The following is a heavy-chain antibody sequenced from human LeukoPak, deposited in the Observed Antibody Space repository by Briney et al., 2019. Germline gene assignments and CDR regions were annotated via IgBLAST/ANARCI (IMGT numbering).Heavy chain of an antibody. Sequence: SETLSLTCTVSGGSISSYYWSWIRQPPGKGLEWIGYIYYSGSTNYNPSLKSRVTISVDTSKNQSSLKLSSVTAADTAVYYCAREGGYGTNDYWGQGTLVTVSS. V-gene: IGHV4-59*01. CDR1: GGSISSYY. D-gene: IGHD5-12*01. CDR2: IYYSGST. J-gene: IGHJ4*02. CDR3: AREGGYGTNDY.